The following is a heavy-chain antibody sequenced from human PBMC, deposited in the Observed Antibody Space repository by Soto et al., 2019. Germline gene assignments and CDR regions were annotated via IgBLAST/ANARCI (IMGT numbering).Heavy chain of an antibody. D-gene: IGHD6-13*01. CDR2: IYYSGGT. Sequence: PSETLSLTCTVSGGSISSSSYYWGWIRQPQGKGLEWIGSIYYSGGTYYNPSLKSRVTISVDTSKNQFSLKLSSVTAADTAVYYCASAIAAAGQFDYWGQGTLVTVSS. J-gene: IGHJ4*02. CDR1: GGSISSSSYY. V-gene: IGHV4-39*01. CDR3: ASAIAAAGQFDY.